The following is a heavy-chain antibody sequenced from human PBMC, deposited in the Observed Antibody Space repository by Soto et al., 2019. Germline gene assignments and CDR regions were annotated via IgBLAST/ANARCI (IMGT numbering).Heavy chain of an antibody. CDR3: AKDKIMTTVTTVPVDY. D-gene: IGHD4-17*01. J-gene: IGHJ4*02. CDR1: GFTFSSYG. CDR2: ISYDGSNK. Sequence: QVQLVESGGGVVQPGRSLRLSCAASGFTFSSYGMHWVRQAPGKGLEWVAVISYDGSNKYYADSVKGRFTISRDNSKNTLYLQMNGLRAEDTAVYYCAKDKIMTTVTTVPVDYWGQGTLVTVSS. V-gene: IGHV3-30*18.